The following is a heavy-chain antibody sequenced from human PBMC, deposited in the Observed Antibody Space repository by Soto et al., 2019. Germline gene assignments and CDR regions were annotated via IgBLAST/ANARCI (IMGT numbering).Heavy chain of an antibody. CDR3: AREYNAWTIEYGFDV. J-gene: IGHJ6*02. Sequence: PGGSXRLSCVFSGFSFSNFSINWFRQAPGKGLEWVSSISSRSDIYYADSLKGRFTISRDNAKNSVSLQMNSLRAEDTAVYYCAREYNAWTIEYGFDVWGQGTTVTVSS. CDR1: GFSFSNFS. D-gene: IGHD1-20*01. V-gene: IGHV3-21*01. CDR2: ISSRSDI.